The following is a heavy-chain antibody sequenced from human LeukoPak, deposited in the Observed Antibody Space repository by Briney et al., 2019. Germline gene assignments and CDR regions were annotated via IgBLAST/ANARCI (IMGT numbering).Heavy chain of an antibody. Sequence: SETLSLTCTVPGGSISSSSYYWSWIRQPAGKGLEWIGRIYTSGSTNYNPSLKSRVTISVDTSKNQFSLKLSSVTAADTAVYYCARDSMVRGVIPYNWGQGTLVTVSS. CDR2: IYTSGST. J-gene: IGHJ4*02. V-gene: IGHV4-61*02. CDR3: ARDSMVRGVIPYN. CDR1: GGSISSSSYY. D-gene: IGHD3-10*01.